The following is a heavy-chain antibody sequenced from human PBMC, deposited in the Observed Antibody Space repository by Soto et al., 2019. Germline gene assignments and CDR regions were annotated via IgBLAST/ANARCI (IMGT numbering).Heavy chain of an antibody. CDR2: IKQEGSEK. J-gene: IGHJ4*01. V-gene: IGHV3-7*03. D-gene: IGHD3-3*01. CDR3: AREGLFYDFWSDYTHYFDS. Sequence: EVRLVESGGGLVQPGGSLRLSCAASGFTFSNYWMAWVRQAPGKGLQWVANIKQEGSEKYYVDSVKGRFTISRDNADNSLYLQMTRLRDEDTAVYYCAREGLFYDFWSDYTHYFDSWGHGTLVTVSS. CDR1: GFTFSNYW.